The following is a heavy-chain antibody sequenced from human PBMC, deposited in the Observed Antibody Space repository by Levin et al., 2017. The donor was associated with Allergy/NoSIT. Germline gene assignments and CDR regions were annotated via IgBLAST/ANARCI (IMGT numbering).Heavy chain of an antibody. CDR1: GYTFTDYY. CDR2: INPNSGVT. CDR3: ARDGGMDV. J-gene: IGHJ6*02. Sequence: ASVKVSCKASGYTFTDYYIHWVRQAPGQGLEWMGWINPNSGVTDYAQKFQGRVTMTRDTSISTVHMELSRLSSDDTAVFYCARDGGMDVWGQGTTVTVSS. V-gene: IGHV1-2*02.